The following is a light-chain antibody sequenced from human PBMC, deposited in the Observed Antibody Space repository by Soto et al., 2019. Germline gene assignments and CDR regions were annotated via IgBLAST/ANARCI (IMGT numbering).Light chain of an antibody. CDR2: YTS. CDR3: QQHNDWPT. J-gene: IGKJ5*01. CDR1: QSVSSN. Sequence: EIVMTQSPATLSVSPGERATLSCRASQSVSSNLAWYQQKPGQAPRLLIYYTSTRATGFPARFSGSGSGTEFTLTISSLQSEDFAIYYCQQHNDWPTFGQGTRLE. V-gene: IGKV3-15*01.